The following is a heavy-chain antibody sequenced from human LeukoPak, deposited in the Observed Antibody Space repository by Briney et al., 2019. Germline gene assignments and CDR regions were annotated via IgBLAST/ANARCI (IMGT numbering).Heavy chain of an antibody. CDR1: GFTFSSYA. CDR2: ISGSGGRT. D-gene: IGHD2-15*01. J-gene: IGHJ4*02. V-gene: IGHV3-23*01. CDR3: AIDRAGYCSGGSCYSFDF. Sequence: GGSLRLYCAASGFTFSSYAMSWLRQGPGKGLEWVSAISGSGGRTYYAEFVKVRFTISRDNSKNTLYLQMNRLRAEDTAVYYCAIDRAGYCSGGSCYSFDFWGQGTVVTVSS.